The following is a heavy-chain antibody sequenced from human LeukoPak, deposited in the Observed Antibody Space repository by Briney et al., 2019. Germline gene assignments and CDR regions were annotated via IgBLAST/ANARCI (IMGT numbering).Heavy chain of an antibody. CDR1: GFTFSDYY. J-gene: IGHJ4*02. CDR3: ARCTTGKTFGSLREIKKSREIDY. V-gene: IGHV3-11*06. Sequence: GGSLRLSCAASGFTFSDYYMSWIRQAPGKGLEWVSYISSSSSYINYADSVRGRFTISRDNAKNSLFLQMDSLRGEDTAVYYCARCTTGKTFGSLREIKKSREIDYWGQGTLVTVSS. CDR2: ISSSSSYI. D-gene: IGHD1-1*01.